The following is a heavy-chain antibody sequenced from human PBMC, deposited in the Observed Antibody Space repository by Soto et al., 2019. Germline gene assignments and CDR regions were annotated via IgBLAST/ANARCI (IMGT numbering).Heavy chain of an antibody. V-gene: IGHV3-23*01. J-gene: IGHJ4*02. CDR1: GFTFSSDA. D-gene: IGHD2-21*01. CDR2: ISGSGGST. CDR3: AKEEDRIVDNDFDY. Sequence: EVQLLESGGGLVQPGGSLRLSCAASGFTFSSDAMSWVRQAPGKGLEWVSAISGSGGSTYYADSVTGRFTISRDNSKNKLYLQMNSLTAEDTAVYYCAKEEDRIVDNDFDYWGQGSLFTVCS.